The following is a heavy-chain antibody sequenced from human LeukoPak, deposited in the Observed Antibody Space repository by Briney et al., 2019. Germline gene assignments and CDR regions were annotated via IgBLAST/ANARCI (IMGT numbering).Heavy chain of an antibody. CDR2: INPSCGTT. CDR1: GYTFTTYY. D-gene: IGHD3-10*01. V-gene: IGHV1-46*01. CDR3: ARVRVRGLRTNAFDI. Sequence: ASVKVSCTASGYTFTTYYMHWVRQAPGQGLEWMGIINPSCGTTGYAQKFQGRLIMTRDTSTTTVYMELSSLISEDTAVYYCARVRVRGLRTNAFDIWGQGTMVTVSS. J-gene: IGHJ3*02.